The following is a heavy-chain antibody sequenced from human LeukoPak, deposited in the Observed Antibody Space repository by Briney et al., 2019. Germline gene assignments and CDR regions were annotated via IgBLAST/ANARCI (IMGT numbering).Heavy chain of an antibody. CDR1: GYTFTSYY. CDR2: INPSGGST. J-gene: IGHJ3*02. CDR3: ARDAISGSYGIAFDI. D-gene: IGHD1-26*01. V-gene: IGHV1-46*01. Sequence: GASVKVSCKASGYTFTSYYMHWVRQAPGQGLEWMGIINPSGGSTSYAQKFQGRVTMTRDTSTSTAYMELRSLRSDDTAVYYCARDAISGSYGIAFDIWGQGTMVTVSS.